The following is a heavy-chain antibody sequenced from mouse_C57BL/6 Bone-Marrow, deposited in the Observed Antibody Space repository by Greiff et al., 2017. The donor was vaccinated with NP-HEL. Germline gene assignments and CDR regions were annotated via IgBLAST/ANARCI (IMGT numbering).Heavy chain of an antibody. CDR3: TRWDYYGSRRGNY. CDR1: GYTFTDYE. V-gene: IGHV1-15*01. CDR2: IDPETGGT. J-gene: IGHJ2*01. D-gene: IGHD1-1*01. Sequence: VQLQESGAELVRPGASVTLSCKASGYTFTDYEMHWVKQTPVHGLEWIGAIDPETGGTAYNQKFKGKAILTADKSSSTAYMELRSLTSEDSAVYYCTRWDYYGSRRGNYWGQGTTLTVSS.